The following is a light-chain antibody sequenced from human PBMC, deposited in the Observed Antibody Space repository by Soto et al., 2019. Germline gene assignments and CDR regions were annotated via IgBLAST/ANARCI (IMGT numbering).Light chain of an antibody. CDR2: DAS. CDR1: QSVSSY. Sequence: EIVLTQSPATLSLSPGERATLSCRASQSVSSYLAWYQQKPGQAPRLLIYDASKRATGIPARFSGSGSGTAFTLPISSLEPEDVAVYYCQQRVNWPLSFGGGTKVEIK. V-gene: IGKV3-11*01. CDR3: QQRVNWPLS. J-gene: IGKJ4*01.